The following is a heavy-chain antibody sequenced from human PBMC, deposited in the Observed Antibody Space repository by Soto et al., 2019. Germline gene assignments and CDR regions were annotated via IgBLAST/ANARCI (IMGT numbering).Heavy chain of an antibody. CDR2: IVPIFGTT. J-gene: IGHJ6*02. Sequence: QVQLVQSGAEVKKPGSSVKVSCKVSGGTFSNYAIDWVRLAPGHGLEWMGGIVPIFGTTYYTQKFQGRATIIAADSTTTAYLEMSSLRSEDTAIYYCARVEAVAGLYNYHGWDVWGQGTAVTVSS. CDR3: ARVEAVAGLYNYHGWDV. D-gene: IGHD6-19*01. CDR1: GGTFSNYA. V-gene: IGHV1-69*12.